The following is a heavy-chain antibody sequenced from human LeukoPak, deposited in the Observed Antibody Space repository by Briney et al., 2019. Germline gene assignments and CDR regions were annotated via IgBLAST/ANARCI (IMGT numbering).Heavy chain of an antibody. CDR3: ARELLEYYYMYV. CDR1: GGSISNYY. V-gene: IGHV4-59*01. J-gene: IGHJ6*03. CDR2: IYYSGST. Sequence: SESLSLTCTVSGGSISNYYWSWIRQPPGKGLEWIGYIYYSGSTNYNPSLKSRVTISVDTSKNQFSLKLSSVTAADTAVYYCARELLEYYYMYVWGKGTTVTVSS. D-gene: IGHD2-15*01.